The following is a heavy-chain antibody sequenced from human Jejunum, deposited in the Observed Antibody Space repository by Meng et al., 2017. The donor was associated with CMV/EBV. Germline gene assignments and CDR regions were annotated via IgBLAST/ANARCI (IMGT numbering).Heavy chain of an antibody. CDR2: ISPNTGAT. D-gene: IGHD2-8*02. CDR1: GYSFTDFY. CDR3: ARDPGGSSPVFDY. Sequence: QAQLVHSGGAGKIPGASVKVSFRASGYSFTDFYIHWVRQALEQGLEWMGWISPNTGATNFAQNFQGRVTMTRDTSVSATYMELSSLTSDDTAVYFCARDPGGSSPVFDYWGQGTLVTVSS. V-gene: IGHV1-2*02. J-gene: IGHJ4*01.